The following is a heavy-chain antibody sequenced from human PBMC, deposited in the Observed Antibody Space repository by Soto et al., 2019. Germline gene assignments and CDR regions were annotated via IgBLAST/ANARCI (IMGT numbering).Heavy chain of an antibody. J-gene: IGHJ4*02. CDR3: VGGSWFE. CDR2: ISWNGNFT. CDR1: GYSFEDYS. D-gene: IGHD2-15*01. Sequence: EVQLVESGGDMVQPGRSLKLSCVGSGYSFEDYSMHWVRQAPGKGLEWVSGISWNGNFTGYADSVKGRFTISRDNAKNSLFLQMRSLSLEDTALYYCVGGSWFEWGQGTLVTVSS. V-gene: IGHV3-9*01.